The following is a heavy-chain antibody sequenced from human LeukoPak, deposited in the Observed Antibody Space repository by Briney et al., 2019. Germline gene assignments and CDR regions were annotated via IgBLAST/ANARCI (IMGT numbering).Heavy chain of an antibody. CDR2: IFYSGST. CDR3: ARLRDYYGSGSYYNVGLDY. D-gene: IGHD3-10*01. Sequence: SETRSLTCIVSGGSISSSSYYWGWIRQPPGKGLEWIGSIFYSGSTYYNPSLKSRVTISVGTSKNQFSLKLSSVTAADTAVYYCARLRDYYGSGSYYNVGLDYWGQGTLVTVSS. J-gene: IGHJ4*02. V-gene: IGHV4-39*07. CDR1: GGSISSSSYY.